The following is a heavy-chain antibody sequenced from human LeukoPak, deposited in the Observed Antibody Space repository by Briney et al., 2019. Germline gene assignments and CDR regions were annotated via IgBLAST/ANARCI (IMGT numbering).Heavy chain of an antibody. V-gene: IGHV3-30*18. CDR1: GFIFNKYA. CDR3: AKDLQIGAAVYYFDY. J-gene: IGHJ4*02. Sequence: GGSLRLSCAASGFIFNKYAMHWVRQAPGKGLEWVAVIASDGRDKHHADSVKGRFTISRDNSKNIVYLQMNSLRPEDTAICFCAKDLQIGAAVYYFDYWGQGTLVTVSS. CDR2: IASDGRDK. D-gene: IGHD6-13*01.